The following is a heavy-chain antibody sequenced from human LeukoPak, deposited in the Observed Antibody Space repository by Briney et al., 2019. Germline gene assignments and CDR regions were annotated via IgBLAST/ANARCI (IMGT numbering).Heavy chain of an antibody. Sequence: GGSLRLSCAASGFTFSTSWMTWVRQAPGKGLDWLGNINPDGSTINYVDSVKGRFTFSRDNAKNSLYLQMNSLRAEDTAVFYCARDSAYNAFDIWGQGTMVTVS. D-gene: IGHD5-12*01. J-gene: IGHJ3*02. V-gene: IGHV3-7*01. CDR3: ARDSAYNAFDI. CDR1: GFTFSTSW. CDR2: INPDGSTI.